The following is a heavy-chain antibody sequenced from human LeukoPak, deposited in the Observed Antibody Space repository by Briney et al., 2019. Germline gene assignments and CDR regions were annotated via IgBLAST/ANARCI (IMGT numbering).Heavy chain of an antibody. V-gene: IGHV5-51*01. J-gene: IGHJ3*02. CDR2: IYPGDSDT. CDR3: ARLPDAFDI. Sequence: GESLKISCKGSGFIFTDYWIGWVRQMPGKGLEWMGIIYPGDSDTRKSPSLQGQVTISADKPISTVYLEWSSLQASDTGVYYCARLPDAFDIWGQGTMVTVSS. CDR1: GFIFTDYW.